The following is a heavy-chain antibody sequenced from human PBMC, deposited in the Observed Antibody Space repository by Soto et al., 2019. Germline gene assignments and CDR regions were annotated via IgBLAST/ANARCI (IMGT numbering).Heavy chain of an antibody. Sequence: GASVKVSCKASGYTFTSYYMHWVRQAPGQGLEWMGIINPSGGSTSYAQKFQGRVTMTRDTSTSTVYMELSSLRSEDTAVYYCARVRRYCSSTSCYAERNWFDPWGQGTLVTVSS. J-gene: IGHJ5*02. V-gene: IGHV1-46*03. CDR3: ARVRRYCSSTSCYAERNWFDP. CDR1: GYTFTSYY. CDR2: INPSGGST. D-gene: IGHD2-2*01.